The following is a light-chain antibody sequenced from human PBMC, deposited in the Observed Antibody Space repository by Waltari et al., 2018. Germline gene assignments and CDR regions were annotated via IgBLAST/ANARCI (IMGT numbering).Light chain of an antibody. CDR3: QQYNNWPPGT. V-gene: IGKV3-15*01. CDR2: GAS. J-gene: IGKJ3*01. Sequence: EIVTTQSPAPTSVSPGERATLPCRASQSVSSNLAWYQQTPGQAPRLLIYGASTRATGIPARFSGSGSGTEFTLTISSLQSEDFAVYYCQQYNNWPPGTFGPGTKVDIK. CDR1: QSVSSN.